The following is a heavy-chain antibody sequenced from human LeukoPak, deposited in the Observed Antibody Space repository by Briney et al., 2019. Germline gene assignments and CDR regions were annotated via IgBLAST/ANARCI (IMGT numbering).Heavy chain of an antibody. J-gene: IGHJ4*02. CDR3: ARDRSLGIIDY. CDR1: GDSISSYY. D-gene: IGHD3-16*01. V-gene: IGHV4-59*01. Sequence: SETLSLTCIVSGDSISSYYWSWMRQPPGKGLEWIGYIYYSGSTNYNPSLKSRVTISIDASKNHFSLKLGSVTAADTAVYYCARDRSLGIIDYWGQGTMVTVSS. CDR2: IYYSGST.